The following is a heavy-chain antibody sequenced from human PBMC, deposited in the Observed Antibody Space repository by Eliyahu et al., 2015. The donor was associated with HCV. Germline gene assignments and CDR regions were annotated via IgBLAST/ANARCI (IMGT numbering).Heavy chain of an antibody. D-gene: IGHD1-26*01. CDR1: GGTFSSXT. CDR3: ARSGAFPSVANSRGYYYYGMDV. Sequence: QVQLVQSGAEVKKPGSSVKVSCKASGGTFSSXTISWVRQAPGQGLEWMARIIPILGIANYAQKFQGRVTITADKSTSTAYMELSSLRSEDTAVYYCARSGAFPSVANSRGYYYYGMDVWGQGTTVTVSS. V-gene: IGHV1-69*02. J-gene: IGHJ6*02. CDR2: IIPILGIA.